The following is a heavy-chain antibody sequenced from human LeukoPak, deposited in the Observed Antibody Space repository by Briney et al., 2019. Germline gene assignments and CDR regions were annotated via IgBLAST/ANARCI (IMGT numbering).Heavy chain of an antibody. CDR2: IKQDGSEK. V-gene: IGHV3-7*01. D-gene: IGHD6-13*01. Sequence: GSLRLSCAASGFTFSSYWMSWVRQAPGKGLEWVANIKQDGSEKYYVDSVKGRFTISRDNAKNSLYLQMNSLRAEDTAVYYCARDGIARMGAFDIWGQGTMVTVSS. J-gene: IGHJ3*02. CDR3: ARDGIARMGAFDI. CDR1: GFTFSSYW.